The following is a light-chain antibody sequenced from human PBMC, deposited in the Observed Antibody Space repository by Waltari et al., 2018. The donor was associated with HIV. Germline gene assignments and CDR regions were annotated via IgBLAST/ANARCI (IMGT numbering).Light chain of an antibody. V-gene: IGLV2-8*01. Sequence: QSALTQPPSASGSPGQSVPIPCPGTSHDVGASKLVPWFQQHPGKAPKLMIYDGTKRPSGVPDRFSGSKSGNTASLTVSGLQAEDEADYYCASHAGSKDVFGGGTRLTVL. J-gene: IGLJ2*01. CDR2: DGT. CDR3: ASHAGSKDV. CDR1: SHDVGASKL.